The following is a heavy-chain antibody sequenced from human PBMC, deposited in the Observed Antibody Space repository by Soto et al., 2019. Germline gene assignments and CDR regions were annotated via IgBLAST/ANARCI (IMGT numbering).Heavy chain of an antibody. CDR1: GGSISSSSYY. J-gene: IGHJ4*02. V-gene: IGHV4-39*01. D-gene: IGHD2-2*01. Sequence: PSETLSLTCTVSGGSISSSSYYWGWIRQPPGKGLEWIGSIYYSGSTYYNPSLKSRVTISVDTSKNQFSLKLSSVTAADTVLYYCARLFPRVVPAAIYFDYWGQGTLVTVSS. CDR3: ARLFPRVVPAAIYFDY. CDR2: IYYSGST.